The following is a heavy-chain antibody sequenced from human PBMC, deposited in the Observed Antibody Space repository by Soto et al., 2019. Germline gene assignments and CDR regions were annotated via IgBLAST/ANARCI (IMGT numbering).Heavy chain of an antibody. J-gene: IGHJ4*02. CDR3: ARDQGRITKTAVVTFFSR. D-gene: IGHD5-18*01. CDR2: IIPIFGTA. CDR1: GGTFSSYA. V-gene: IGHV1-69*13. Sequence: ASVKVSCKASGGTFSSYAISWVRQAPGQGLEWMGGIIPIFGTANYAQKFQGRVTITADESTSTAYMELSSLRSEDTAVYYCARDQGRITKTAVVTFFSRWGQGTLVTVSS.